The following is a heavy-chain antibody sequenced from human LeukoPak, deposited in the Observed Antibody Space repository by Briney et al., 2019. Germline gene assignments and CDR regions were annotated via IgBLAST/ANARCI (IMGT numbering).Heavy chain of an antibody. CDR2: IKQDGSKK. V-gene: IGHV3-7*03. D-gene: IGHD6-13*01. J-gene: IGHJ4*02. CDR3: ARAIAAAECY. Sequence: QTGGSLRLSCAASGFTFSSYAMSWVRQAPGKGLEWVANIKQDGSKKYYVDSVKGRFTISRDNAKNSLYLQMNSLRAEDSAVYYCARAIAAAECYWGQGTLVTVSS. CDR1: GFTFSSYA.